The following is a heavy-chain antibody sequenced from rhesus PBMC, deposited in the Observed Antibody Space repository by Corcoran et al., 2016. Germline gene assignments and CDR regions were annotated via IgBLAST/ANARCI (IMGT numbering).Heavy chain of an antibody. V-gene: IGHV4-80*01. D-gene: IGHD6-13*01. J-gene: IGHJ5-2*02. CDR2: INGNSRST. CDR3: ARSKYSSSLDV. Sequence: QVQLQESGPGLVKPSETLSLTCAVSGGSFSSYRWSWIRQPPGKGMEWIGKINGNSRSTNYNPSLKSRVTISKDASKNQFSLKLRSVTAADTAVYYCARSKYSSSLDVWGRGVLVTVSS. CDR1: GGSFSSYR.